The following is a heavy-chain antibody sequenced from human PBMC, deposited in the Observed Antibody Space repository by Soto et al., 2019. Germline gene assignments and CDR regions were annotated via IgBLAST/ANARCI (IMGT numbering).Heavy chain of an antibody. CDR1: GGSISSYY. CDR2: IYYSGST. Sequence: QVQLQESGPGLVKPSETLSLTCTVSGGSISSYYWSWIRQPPGKGLEWIGYIYYSGSTNYNPSLKSRVTISVDTSKNQFSLKLSSVTAADTAVYYCARRQGRAAAGAFDYWGQGTLVIVSS. D-gene: IGHD6-13*01. V-gene: IGHV4-59*08. CDR3: ARRQGRAAAGAFDY. J-gene: IGHJ4*02.